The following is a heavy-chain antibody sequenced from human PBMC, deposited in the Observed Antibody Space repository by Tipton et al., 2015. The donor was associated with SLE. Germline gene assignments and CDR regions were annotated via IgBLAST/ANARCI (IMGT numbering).Heavy chain of an antibody. CDR2: IYTSGST. J-gene: IGHJ3*02. CDR3: ARGYRVGDYGDLWAFDI. V-gene: IGHV4-61*09. D-gene: IGHD4-17*01. CDR1: GGSISSSSYY. Sequence: LRLSCTVSGGSISSSSYYWSWIRQPAGKGLELIGYIYTSGSTNYNPSLKSRVTISVDTSKNQFSLKLSSVTAADTAVYYCARGYRVGDYGDLWAFDIWGQGTMVTVSS.